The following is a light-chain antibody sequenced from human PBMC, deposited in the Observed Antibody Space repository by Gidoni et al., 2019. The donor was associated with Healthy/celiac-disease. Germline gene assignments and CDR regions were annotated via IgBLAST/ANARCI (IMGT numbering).Light chain of an antibody. V-gene: IGKV3-11*01. CDR2: DAS. Sequence: DIVLTQSPATVSLSPGERATLSCRASQSVSSYLAWYQQKPGQAPRLLIYDASNRATGIPARFSGSGSGTDFTLTISSLEPEDFAVYYCQQRSNWQEYTFGQGTKLEIK. CDR3: QQRSNWQEYT. CDR1: QSVSSY. J-gene: IGKJ2*01.